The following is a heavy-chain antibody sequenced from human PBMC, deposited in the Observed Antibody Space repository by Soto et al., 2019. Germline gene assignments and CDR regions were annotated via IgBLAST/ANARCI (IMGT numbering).Heavy chain of an antibody. CDR2: IYPGDSDT. J-gene: IGHJ6*02. D-gene: IGHD3-3*01. V-gene: IGHV5-51*01. CDR3: ARLPVSYYDFWSGYYTGKGMDV. Sequence: PGESLKISCKGSGYSFTSYWIGWVRQMPGKGLEWMGTIYPGDSDTRYSPSFQGQDTISADKSIRTAYLQWCSLNASDTAMYYCARLPVSYYDFWSGYYTGKGMDVWGQGTTVTVSS. CDR1: GYSFTSYW.